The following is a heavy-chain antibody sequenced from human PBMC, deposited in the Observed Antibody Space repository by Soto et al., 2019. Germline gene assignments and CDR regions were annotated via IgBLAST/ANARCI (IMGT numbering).Heavy chain of an antibody. D-gene: IGHD2-15*01. V-gene: IGHV3-30-3*01. J-gene: IGHJ6*02. Sequence: QVQLVESGGGVVQPGRSLRLSCAASGFTFSSYAMHWVRQAPGKGLEWVAVISYDGSNKYYADSVKGRFTISRDNSKNTLYLQMNSLRAEDTAVYYCAGGKDIVVVVAATGGMDVWGQGTTVTVSS. CDR2: ISYDGSNK. CDR1: GFTFSSYA. CDR3: AGGKDIVVVVAATGGMDV.